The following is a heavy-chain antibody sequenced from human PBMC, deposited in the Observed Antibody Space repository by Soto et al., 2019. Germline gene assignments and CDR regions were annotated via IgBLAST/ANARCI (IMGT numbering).Heavy chain of an antibody. D-gene: IGHD6-13*01. CDR1: GGSISSSSYY. Sequence: PSETLSLTCTVSGGSISSSSYYWGWIRQPPGKGLEWIGSIYYSGSTYYNPSLKSRVTISVDTSKNQFSLKPSSVTAADTAVYYCARLRRIAAAGTSVYYFDYWGQGTLVTVSS. J-gene: IGHJ4*02. CDR3: ARLRRIAAAGTSVYYFDY. CDR2: IYYSGST. V-gene: IGHV4-39*01.